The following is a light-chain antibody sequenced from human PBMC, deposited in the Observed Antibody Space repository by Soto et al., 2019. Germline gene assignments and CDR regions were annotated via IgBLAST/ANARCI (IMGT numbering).Light chain of an antibody. CDR3: QQYNNWPPRIT. V-gene: IGKV3-15*01. Sequence: EIVMTQSPATLSVSPGERATLSCRASQSVSSNLAWYQQKPGQAPRLLIYGASTRATGIPARFSGSGSGTEFTLTISSLQSEDFVVYYCQQYNNWPPRITFGQGTRLEIK. J-gene: IGKJ5*01. CDR1: QSVSSN. CDR2: GAS.